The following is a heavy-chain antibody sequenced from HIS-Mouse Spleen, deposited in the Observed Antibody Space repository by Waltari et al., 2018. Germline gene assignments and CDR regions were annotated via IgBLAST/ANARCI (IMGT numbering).Heavy chain of an antibody. CDR2: ISYDGSNK. J-gene: IGHJ4*02. V-gene: IGHV3-30*18. CDR1: GFTFSSYG. CDR3: AKDRGSQFDY. Sequence: QVQLVESGGGGVQPGRSLRLSGAAFGFTFSSYGMHWVRQAPGKGLEWVAVISYDGSNKYYADSVKGRFTISRDNSKNTLYLQMNSLRAEDTAVYYCAKDRGSQFDYWGQGTLVTVSS. D-gene: IGHD1-26*01.